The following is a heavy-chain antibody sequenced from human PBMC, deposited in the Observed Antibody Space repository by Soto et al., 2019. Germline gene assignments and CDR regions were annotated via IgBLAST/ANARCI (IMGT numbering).Heavy chain of an antibody. Sequence: PSETLSLTCTVFGGSISCSTGSWIRQPPGKGLEWIGYIHHSGSTKYNPSLKSRVTISVDTSKKQFSLILSSVTAADTAVYYCAGAFISRFDYWGQKTLVTVSS. CDR1: GGSISCST. CDR2: IHHSGST. D-gene: IGHD3-10*01. CDR3: AGAFISRFDY. V-gene: IGHV4-59*08. J-gene: IGHJ4*02.